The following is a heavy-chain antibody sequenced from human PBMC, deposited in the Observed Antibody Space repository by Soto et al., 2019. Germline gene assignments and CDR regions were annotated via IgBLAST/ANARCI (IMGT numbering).Heavy chain of an antibody. CDR1: GGTFSTHA. J-gene: IGHJ6*02. CDR3: VRGYCSGGNCYSGMDV. CDR2: IIPISGTT. V-gene: IGHV1-69*13. D-gene: IGHD2-15*01. Sequence: SVKVSCKACGGTFSTHAIIWVRQAPGHGLEWMGGIIPISGTTYYTQKFQGRVTITADEPTSTAFMELSSLKSDDTAVFYCVRGYCSGGNCYSGMDVWGQGTMVTVS.